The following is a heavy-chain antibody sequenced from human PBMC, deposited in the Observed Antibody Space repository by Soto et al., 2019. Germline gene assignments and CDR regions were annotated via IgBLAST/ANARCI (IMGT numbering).Heavy chain of an antibody. Sequence: SETLSLTCTVSGGSISSYSWSWIRQPPGKGLECIGYIYYSGSTNYNPSLKSRVTISVDTSKNQFSLRLGSVTAADTAVYYCARHPDYYDSSGYPFTHKWYFDLWARGTPDTVSS. D-gene: IGHD3-22*01. V-gene: IGHV4-59*01. CDR2: IYYSGST. CDR1: GGSISSYS. J-gene: IGHJ2*01. CDR3: ARHPDYYDSSGYPFTHKWYFDL.